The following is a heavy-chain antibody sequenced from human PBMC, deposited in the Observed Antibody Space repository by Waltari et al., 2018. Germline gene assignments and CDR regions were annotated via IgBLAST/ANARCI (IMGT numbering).Heavy chain of an antibody. J-gene: IGHJ4*02. CDR3: ARHESAHYGGFDS. Sequence: QVQLQESGPGLVKPSETLSLTCAVSGDSITSASYWGWSRQPPGKGLEWIGYVYHFGSSSYNPSLKSRVTMSVDTSKRQFSLNLSSVTAADTAVYYCARHESAHYGGFDSWGRGTLVTVSA. CDR1: GDSITSASY. CDR2: VYHFGSS. V-gene: IGHV4-38-2*01. D-gene: IGHD4-17*01.